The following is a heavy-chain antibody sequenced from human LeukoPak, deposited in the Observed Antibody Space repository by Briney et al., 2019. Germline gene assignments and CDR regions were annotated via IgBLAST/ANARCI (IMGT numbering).Heavy chain of an antibody. J-gene: IGHJ3*01. CDR2: IYHSGST. V-gene: IGHV4-38-2*02. CDR1: GYSISSGYY. D-gene: IGHD3-10*01. CDR3: ASGTSNYYSSVNYYKLPFDV. Sequence: TSETLSLTCTVSGYSISSGYYWGWIRQPPGKGLEWIGSIYHSGSTYYNPSLKSRVTISVDTSTNQFSLKLSSVTAADTAVYYCASGTSNYYSSVNYYKLPFDVWGHGTMVTVSS.